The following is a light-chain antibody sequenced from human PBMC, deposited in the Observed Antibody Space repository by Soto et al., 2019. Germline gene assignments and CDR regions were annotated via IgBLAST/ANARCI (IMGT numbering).Light chain of an antibody. CDR2: GAS. V-gene: IGKV3-11*01. J-gene: IGKJ4*01. CDR3: QQRYNWPLT. CDR1: QSISSS. Sequence: EIVLTQSPATLSLSPGDRATLSCRASQSISSSLAWYQQKPGQAPRLLIYGASNGAAGIPARFSGTGSGTDFTLTISSLEPDDFAVYYCQQRYNWPLTFGGGTKVE.